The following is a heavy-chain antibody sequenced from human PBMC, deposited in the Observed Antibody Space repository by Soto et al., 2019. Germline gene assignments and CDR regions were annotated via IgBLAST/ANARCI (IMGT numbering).Heavy chain of an antibody. J-gene: IGHJ4*02. CDR3: ARRLRYFDWLLSSPFDY. D-gene: IGHD3-9*01. CDR1: GFTFSSYA. Sequence: GGSLRLSCAASGFTFSSYAMSWVRQAPGKGLEWVSAISGSGGSTYYADSVKGRFTISRDNSKNTLYLQMNSLRAEDTAVYYCARRLRYFDWLLSSPFDYWGQGTLVTVSS. CDR2: ISGSGGST. V-gene: IGHV3-23*01.